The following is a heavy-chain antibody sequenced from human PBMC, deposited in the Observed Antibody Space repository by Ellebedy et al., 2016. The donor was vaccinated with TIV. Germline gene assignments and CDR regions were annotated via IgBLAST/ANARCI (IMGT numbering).Heavy chain of an antibody. V-gene: IGHV3-7*01. Sequence: PGGSLRLSCAASGFTFSDYWMSWVRQAPGKGLEWMANIKQDGSEKWYVDSVKGRFTISRDNAKKSLYLQMSSLRAEDTAVYYCARDQGWAYPGSTRFDYWGQGTLVTVSS. CDR1: GFTFSDYW. D-gene: IGHD3-10*01. J-gene: IGHJ4*03. CDR3: ARDQGWAYPGSTRFDY. CDR2: IKQDGSEK.